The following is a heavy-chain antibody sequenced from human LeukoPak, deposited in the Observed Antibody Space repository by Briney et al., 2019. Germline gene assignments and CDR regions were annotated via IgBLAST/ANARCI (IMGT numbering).Heavy chain of an antibody. CDR3: ARLAYSSSSYYFDY. CDR1: GGPISSYY. J-gene: IGHJ4*02. V-gene: IGHV4-59*01. Sequence: PSETLSLTCTVSGGPISSYYWSWIRQPPGKGLEWIGYIYYSGSTNYNPSLKGRVTISVDTSKNQFSLKLSSVTAADTAVYYCARLAYSSSSYYFDYWGQGTLVTVSS. D-gene: IGHD6-13*01. CDR2: IYYSGST.